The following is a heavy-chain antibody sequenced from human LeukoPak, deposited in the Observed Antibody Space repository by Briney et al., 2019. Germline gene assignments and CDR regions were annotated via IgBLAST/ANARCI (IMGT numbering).Heavy chain of an antibody. CDR1: GFTFSNYE. CDR2: ISHSGRTI. J-gene: IGHJ5*02. Sequence: GGSLRLSCAASGFTFSNYELNWVRQAPGKGLEWVSYISHSGRTIYSADSVKGRFTISRDNAKNSLYLQKNSLRAEDTAVYYCARGVGSSWPGWFDPWGQGTLVTVSS. D-gene: IGHD6-13*01. V-gene: IGHV3-48*03. CDR3: ARGVGSSWPGWFDP.